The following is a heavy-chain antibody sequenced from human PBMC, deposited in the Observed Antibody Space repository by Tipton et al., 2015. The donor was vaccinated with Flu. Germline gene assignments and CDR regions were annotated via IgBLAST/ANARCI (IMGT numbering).Heavy chain of an antibody. CDR1: GFTFSSYG. V-gene: IGHV3-7*01. Sequence: SLRLSCAASGFTFSSYGMHWVRQAPGKGLEWVANINEDGSTTYYVDSVKGRFTISRDNARNSVSLQMNSLRAEDTALYYCAVFKNPGHWGQGTLVTVSS. CDR3: AVFKNPGH. CDR2: INEDGSTT. D-gene: IGHD2-21*01. J-gene: IGHJ4*02.